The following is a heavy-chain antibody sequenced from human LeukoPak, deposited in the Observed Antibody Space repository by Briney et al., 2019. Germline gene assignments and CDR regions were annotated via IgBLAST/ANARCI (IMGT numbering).Heavy chain of an antibody. CDR3: ASGEGVATGSFDY. Sequence: SETLSLTCTVSGGSISSGGYYWSWIRQPPGKGLEWIGYIYHSGSTYYNPSLKSRVTISVDRSKNQFSLKLSSVTAADTAVYYCASGEGVATGSFDYWGQGTLVTVSS. CDR2: IYHSGST. CDR1: GGSISSGGYY. V-gene: IGHV4-30-2*01. D-gene: IGHD5-12*01. J-gene: IGHJ4*02.